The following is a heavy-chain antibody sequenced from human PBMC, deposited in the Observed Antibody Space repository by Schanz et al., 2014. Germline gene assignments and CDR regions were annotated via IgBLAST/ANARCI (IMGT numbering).Heavy chain of an antibody. J-gene: IGHJ5*02. CDR2: ISHNTFYT. D-gene: IGHD5-18*01. CDR3: ARDVYRSGRPFDL. V-gene: IGHV3-11*06. Sequence: QVQLVESGGGLVKPGGSLRLSCAASGFTFTDYYISWVRQAPGMGLEWVPYISHNTFYTDYADSVKGRFTISRDNAKNSVYLQMNTLRAEDTAIYFCARDVYRSGRPFDLWGQGTLVTVSS. CDR1: GFTFTDYY.